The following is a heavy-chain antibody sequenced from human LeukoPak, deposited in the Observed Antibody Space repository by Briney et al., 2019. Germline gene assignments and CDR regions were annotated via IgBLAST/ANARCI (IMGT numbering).Heavy chain of an antibody. CDR3: ASPFCCNGVCYPGY. J-gene: IGHJ4*02. CDR2: IRRKAISKAT. D-gene: IGHD2-8*01. Sequence: PGGSLRLSCAPSGLTFSDSAMQWVRRASGRGLEWVGRIRRKAISKATAYGASVKGRFTTSRDYSKNTAYLQMNSLKPEHTAVYYCASPFCCNGVCYPGYWGQGTLVTVSS. V-gene: IGHV3-73*01. CDR1: GLTFSDSA.